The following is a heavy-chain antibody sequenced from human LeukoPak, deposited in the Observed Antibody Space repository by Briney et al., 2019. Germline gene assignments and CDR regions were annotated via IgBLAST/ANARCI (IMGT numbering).Heavy chain of an antibody. CDR3: ARTDNVDTAMVYY. Sequence: GASVKVSCNASGYTFTGYYMHWVRQAPGQGLEWMGWINPNSGGTNYAQKFQGRVTMTRDTSISTAYMELSRLRSDDTAVYYCARTDNVDTAMVYYWGQGTLVTVSS. CDR2: INPNSGGT. CDR1: GYTFTGYY. J-gene: IGHJ4*02. D-gene: IGHD5-18*01. V-gene: IGHV1-2*02.